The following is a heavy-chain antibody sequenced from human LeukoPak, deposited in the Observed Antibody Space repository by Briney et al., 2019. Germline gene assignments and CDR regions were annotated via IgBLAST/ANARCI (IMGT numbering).Heavy chain of an antibody. Sequence: GGSLRLSCAASGFTFSSYSMNWVRQAPGKGLEWVSYISSSGSIIYYADSVKGRFTISRDNAKNSLYLQMNSLRAEDTAIYYCARDYRVGSSGYFYPAFDYWGQGTLVTVSS. D-gene: IGHD3-22*01. CDR1: GFTFSSYS. V-gene: IGHV3-48*04. J-gene: IGHJ4*02. CDR3: ARDYRVGSSGYFYPAFDY. CDR2: ISSSGSII.